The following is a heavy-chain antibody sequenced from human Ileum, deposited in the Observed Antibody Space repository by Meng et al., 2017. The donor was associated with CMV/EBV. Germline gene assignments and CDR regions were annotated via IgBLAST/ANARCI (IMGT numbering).Heavy chain of an antibody. CDR2: ITDSGST. D-gene: IGHD2-2*02. J-gene: IGHJ5*02. V-gene: IGHV4-34*01. CDR3: ARGLRLIVIVPAAIRMGYWFDP. Sequence: PETLSPTCAVYAGSPTGYYWGWIRQPPGKRLEWIGEITDSGSTNYTPPLKSRVTISVDTSKNQFSLNLNSVTAADTAVYYCARGLRLIVIVPAAIRMGYWFDPWGQGTLVTVSS. CDR1: AGSPTGYY.